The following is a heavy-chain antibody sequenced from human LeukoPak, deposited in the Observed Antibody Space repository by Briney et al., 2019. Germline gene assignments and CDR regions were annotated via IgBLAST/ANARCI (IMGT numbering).Heavy chain of an antibody. Sequence: GASVKVSCKPSGYTFTSYGISWVRQAPGQGLEWMGWVSPYSGSTNYAQKVQGRITMTTDTSTSTVYMELRSLRSDDTAVYYCARSITMIRGIHDAFDIWGQGTMVTVSS. V-gene: IGHV1-18*01. CDR1: GYTFTSYG. CDR3: ARSITMIRGIHDAFDI. D-gene: IGHD3-10*01. CDR2: VSPYSGST. J-gene: IGHJ3*02.